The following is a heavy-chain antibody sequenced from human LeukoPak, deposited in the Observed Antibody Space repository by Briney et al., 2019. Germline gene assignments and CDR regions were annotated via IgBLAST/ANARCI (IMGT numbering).Heavy chain of an antibody. CDR3: AKDPDSGSSTSGFDY. J-gene: IGHJ4*02. Sequence: SGGSLRLSCAASGFTFSSYWMNWARQAPGKGLEWVASINHNGNVNYYVDSVKGRFTISRDNAKNSLYLQMSNLRAEDMAVYYCAKDPDSGSSTSGFDYWGQGTLVTVSS. CDR1: GFTFSSYW. D-gene: IGHD1-26*01. CDR2: INHNGNVN. V-gene: IGHV3-7*03.